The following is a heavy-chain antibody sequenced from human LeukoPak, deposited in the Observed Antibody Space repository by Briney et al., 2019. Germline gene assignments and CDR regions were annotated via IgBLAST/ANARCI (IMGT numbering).Heavy chain of an antibody. CDR2: IYSDGST. CDR1: GFTVSSNY. Sequence: GGSLRLSCAASGFTVSSNYMSWVRQAPGKGLEWVSIIYSDGSTYYADSVKGRFTISRDNSKNTLYLQMNSLRAEDTAVYYCARVFRSGTGDYWGQGTLVTVSS. D-gene: IGHD6-13*01. J-gene: IGHJ4*02. V-gene: IGHV3-66*01. CDR3: ARVFRSGTGDY.